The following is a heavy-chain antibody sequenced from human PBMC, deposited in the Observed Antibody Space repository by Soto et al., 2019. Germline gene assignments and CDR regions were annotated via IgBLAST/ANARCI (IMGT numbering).Heavy chain of an antibody. CDR2: IYYSGST. J-gene: IGHJ6*03. CDR1: GGSISSSSYY. Sequence: SETLSLTCTVSGGSISSSSYYWGWIRQPPGKGLEWIGSIYYSGSTYYNPSLKSRVTISVDTSKNQFSLKLSSVTAADTAVYYCARHGDIVVVPAAIHYYYYMDVWGKGTTVTVSS. D-gene: IGHD2-2*02. V-gene: IGHV4-39*01. CDR3: ARHGDIVVVPAAIHYYYYMDV.